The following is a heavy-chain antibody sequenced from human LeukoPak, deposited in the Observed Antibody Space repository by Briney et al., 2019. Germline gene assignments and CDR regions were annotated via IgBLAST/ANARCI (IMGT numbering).Heavy chain of an antibody. CDR3: ARSMTTSTFDI. D-gene: IGHD4-17*01. CDR2: IHYSGNT. V-gene: IGHV4-38-2*01. J-gene: IGHJ3*02. CDR1: GFTFSSYA. Sequence: GSLRLSCAASGFTFSSYAMSWVRQAPGKGLEWIGSIHYSGNTYYNPSLKSRVTKSVDTSKNQFSLKLSSVTAADTAVYYCARSMTTSTFDIWGQGTMVTVSS.